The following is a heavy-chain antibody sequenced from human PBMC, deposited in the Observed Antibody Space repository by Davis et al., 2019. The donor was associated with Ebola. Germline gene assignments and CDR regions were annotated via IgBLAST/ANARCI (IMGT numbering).Heavy chain of an antibody. J-gene: IGHJ6*01. CDR3: ARVNVTVTTIDYYYGMDV. Sequence: MPSETLSLTCTVSRDSISPYYWSWLRQSPGKGLEWIGYVYHAGNTHYNPSLESRVTISADTSRNQISLRLNSVTAADSAVYYCARVNVTVTTIDYYYGMDVWGQGTTVIVFS. CDR2: VYHAGNT. CDR1: RDSISPYY. V-gene: IGHV4-59*01. D-gene: IGHD4-17*01.